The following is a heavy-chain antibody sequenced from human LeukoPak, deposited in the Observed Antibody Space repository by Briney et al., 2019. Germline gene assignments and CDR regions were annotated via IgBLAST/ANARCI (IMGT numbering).Heavy chain of an antibody. J-gene: IGHJ4*02. CDR1: GVTFSSYW. CDR2: IKQDGSEN. V-gene: IGHV3-7*01. CDR3: ARDETSRAHPL. Sequence: GGSLRLSCAASGVTFSSYWMSWVRQAPGKGQEWVANIKQDGSENYYVDSVKVRFTISRDNAKNSLYLQMSSLRAEDTAVYYCARDETSRAHPLWGQGTLVTVSS.